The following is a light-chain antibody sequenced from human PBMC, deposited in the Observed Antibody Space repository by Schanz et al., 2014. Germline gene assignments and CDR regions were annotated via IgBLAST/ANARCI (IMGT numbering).Light chain of an antibody. CDR3: QHYNNWPPGT. CDR1: ESVSSN. V-gene: IGKV3-15*01. CDR2: GAS. Sequence: EIVMTQSPATLSVSPGERATLSCGASESVSSNLAWYQQKPGQAPRLLISGASTRATGIPARFSGSGSGTDFNLIISSLQSEDVATYYCQHYNNWPPGTFGQGTKLEIK. J-gene: IGKJ2*01.